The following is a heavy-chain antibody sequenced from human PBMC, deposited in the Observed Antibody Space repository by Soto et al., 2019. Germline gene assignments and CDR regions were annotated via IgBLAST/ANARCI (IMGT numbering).Heavy chain of an antibody. CDR3: ATLNSYGADY. V-gene: IGHV3-74*01. D-gene: IGHD5-18*01. J-gene: IGHJ4*02. Sequence: GGSLRLSCAASGFTFSSYAMSWVRQAPGKGLVWVSQINSDGSTTTYADSVKGRFTISRDNAKNTVYLQMNSLRAEDTAVYYCATLNSYGADYWGQGTLVTAPQ. CDR1: GFTFSSYA. CDR2: INSDGSTT.